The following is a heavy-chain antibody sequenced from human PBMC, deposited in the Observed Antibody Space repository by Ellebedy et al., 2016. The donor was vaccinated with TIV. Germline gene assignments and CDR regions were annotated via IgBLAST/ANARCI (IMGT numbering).Heavy chain of an antibody. CDR1: GFTFSNHA. CDR2: VSGSGDNT. Sequence: PGGSLRLSCAASGFTFSNHAMNWVRQAPGKGLEWVSTVSGSGDNTYYADSVTGRFTISSDNSKNTLFLQSNSLRAEETALYYCVRRGENWEAFDYWGKGTLVTVSS. CDR3: VRRGENWEAFDY. V-gene: IGHV3-23*01. J-gene: IGHJ4*02. D-gene: IGHD7-27*01.